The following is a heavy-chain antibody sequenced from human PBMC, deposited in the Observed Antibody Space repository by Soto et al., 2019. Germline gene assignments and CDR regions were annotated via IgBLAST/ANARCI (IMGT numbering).Heavy chain of an antibody. CDR1: GFTFSSYD. J-gene: IGHJ6*02. Sequence: EVQLVESGGGLVQPGGSLRLSCAASGFTFSSYDMHWVRQATGKGLEWVSAIGTAGDTYYPGSVKGRFTISRENAKNSLYLQMNSLRAGDTAVYYCARSTRNYYYGMDVWGQGTTVTVSS. CDR3: ARSTRNYYYGMDV. CDR2: IGTAGDT. D-gene: IGHD4-4*01. V-gene: IGHV3-13*01.